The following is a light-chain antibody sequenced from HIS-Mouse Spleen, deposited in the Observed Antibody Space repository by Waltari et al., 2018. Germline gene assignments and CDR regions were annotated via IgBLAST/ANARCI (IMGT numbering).Light chain of an antibody. V-gene: IGKV1-39*01. CDR3: QQSYSTPGT. CDR1: QSISSY. Sequence: DIQMTQSPSPLSASVGDRITITCRASQSISSYVNWYQQKPGKAPKLLIYAASSLQSGVPSRFSGSGSGTDFTLTISSLQPEDFATYYCQQSYSTPGTFGQGTKVEIK. J-gene: IGKJ1*01. CDR2: AAS.